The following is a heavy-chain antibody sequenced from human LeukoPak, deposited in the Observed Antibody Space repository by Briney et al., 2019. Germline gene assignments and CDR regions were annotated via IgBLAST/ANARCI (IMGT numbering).Heavy chain of an antibody. CDR3: ARGTRWELKV. CDR1: GGSFSGYY. D-gene: IGHD1-26*01. J-gene: IGHJ3*01. CDR2: INHSGST. Sequence: SETLSLTCAVYGGSFSGYYWSWIRQPPGKGLEWIGEINHSGSTNYNPSLKSRVTISVDTSKNQFSLKLSSVTAADTAVYYCARGTRWELKVWSQGTMVTVSS. V-gene: IGHV4-34*01.